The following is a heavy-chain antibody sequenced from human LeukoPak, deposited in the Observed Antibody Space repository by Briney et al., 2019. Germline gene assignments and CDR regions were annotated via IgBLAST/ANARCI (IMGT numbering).Heavy chain of an antibody. CDR1: GYTFSSYA. CDR2: ISCSGGST. CDR3: AKRRGGSGCSNDGLFDY. J-gene: IGHJ4*02. V-gene: IGHV3-23*01. Sequence: QPGGSLRLSCAASGYTFSSYAMRWARQAPGKGLECVSNISCSGGSTYYADSVKGRFTISRDNSKNTLYLQMDSLRAEDTAVYYCAKRRGGSGCSNDGLFDYWGQGTLVTVSS. D-gene: IGHD6-19*01.